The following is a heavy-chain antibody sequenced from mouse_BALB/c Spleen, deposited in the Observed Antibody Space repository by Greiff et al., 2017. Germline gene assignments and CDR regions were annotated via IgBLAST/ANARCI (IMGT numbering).Heavy chain of an antibody. CDR3: ARRGGTTVVAEDYAMDY. D-gene: IGHD1-1*01. J-gene: IGHJ4*01. Sequence: EVQLVESGPGLVKPSQSLSLTCSVTGYSITSGYYWNWIRQFPGNKLEWMGYISYDGSNNYNPSLKNRISITRDTSKNQFFLKLNSVTTEDTATYYCARRGGTTVVAEDYAMDYWGQGTSVTVSS. V-gene: IGHV3-6*02. CDR2: ISYDGSN. CDR1: GYSITSGYY.